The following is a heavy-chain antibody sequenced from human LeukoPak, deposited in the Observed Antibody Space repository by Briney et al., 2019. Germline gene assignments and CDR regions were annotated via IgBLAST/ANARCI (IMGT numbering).Heavy chain of an antibody. CDR3: TRGGDYGDYFDY. CDR2: ISSSSGYI. D-gene: IGHD4-17*01. J-gene: IGHJ4*02. CDR1: GFTFSSYR. Sequence: GGSLRLSCAASGFTFSSYRMNWVRQAPGKGLEWVSSISSSSGYIYSADSLKGRFTISRDNAKNSLYLQMNSLRAEDTAVYYCTRGGDYGDYFDYWGQGTLVTVSS. V-gene: IGHV3-21*01.